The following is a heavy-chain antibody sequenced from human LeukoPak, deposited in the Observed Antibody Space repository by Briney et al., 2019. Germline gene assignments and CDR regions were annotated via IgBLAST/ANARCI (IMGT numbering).Heavy chain of an antibody. V-gene: IGHV1-69*05. J-gene: IGHJ6*03. CDR1: GGTFSSYA. CDR3: ARAPYYYGSGSYYDYYYYYMDV. D-gene: IGHD3-10*01. CDR2: IIPIFGTA. Sequence: SVKVSCKASGGTFSSYAISWVRQAPGQGLEWMGGIIPIFGTANYAQKFQGRVTITTDESTSTAYMELSSLRSEDTAVYYCARAPYYYGSGSYYDYYYYYMDVWGKGTTVTVSS.